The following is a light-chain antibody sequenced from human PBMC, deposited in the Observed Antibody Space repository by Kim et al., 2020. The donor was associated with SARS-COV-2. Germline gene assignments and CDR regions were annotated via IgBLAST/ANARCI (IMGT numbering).Light chain of an antibody. CDR2: QND. CDR1: TLGDTY. J-gene: IGLJ3*02. Sequence: VSPGLTASIPCCGATLGDTYACWYQQKAVQSPVLVICQNDKRPSGIRERFSGSNSGDTATLTISGTQAMDEADYYCQAWDSSTFWVFGGGTKVTVL. V-gene: IGLV3-1*01. CDR3: QAWDSSTFWV.